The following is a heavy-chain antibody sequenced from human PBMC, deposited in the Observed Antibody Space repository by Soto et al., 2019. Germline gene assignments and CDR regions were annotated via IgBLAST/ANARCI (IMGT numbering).Heavy chain of an antibody. V-gene: IGHV3-23*01. CDR3: AKNSYDMYYYPPDY. Sequence: EVQLLESGGGLVQPGGSVRLSCAASGFTFSSYAMSWVRQAPGKGLEWVSAISGSGGSTYYADSVKGRFTISRDNSKNTLYLQMNCLRAEDTAVYYCAKNSYDMYYYPPDYWGQVTLVTVSS. D-gene: IGHD3-10*01. CDR1: GFTFSSYA. J-gene: IGHJ4*02. CDR2: ISGSGGST.